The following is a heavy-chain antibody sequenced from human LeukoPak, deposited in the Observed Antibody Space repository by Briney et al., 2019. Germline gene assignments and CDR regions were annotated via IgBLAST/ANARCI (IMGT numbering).Heavy chain of an antibody. CDR2: ISSSGSGGNT. D-gene: IGHD1-26*01. Sequence: GGSLRLSCVASGVTLSNYAMSWARQAPGEGLEWVSGISSSGSGGNTYYADSVKGRFTISRDSSKNTLFLHMNTLRAEDTAIYYCAKDRTVGASYWYFDLWGRGTLVTVSS. CDR1: GVTLSNYA. V-gene: IGHV3-23*01. J-gene: IGHJ2*01. CDR3: AKDRTVGASYWYFDL.